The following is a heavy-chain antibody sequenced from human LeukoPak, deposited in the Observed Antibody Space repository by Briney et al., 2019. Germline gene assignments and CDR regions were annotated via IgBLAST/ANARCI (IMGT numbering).Heavy chain of an antibody. J-gene: IGHJ4*02. CDR3: ARDTMVRGVKGFDY. CDR2: ISSSSSYI. D-gene: IGHD3-10*01. CDR1: GFTFSSYA. Sequence: PGGSLRLSCAASGFTFSSYAMSWVRQAPGKGLEWVSSISSSSSYIYYADSVKGRFTISRDNAKNSLYLQMNSLRAEDTAVYYCARDTMVRGVKGFDYWGQGTLVTVSS. V-gene: IGHV3-21*01.